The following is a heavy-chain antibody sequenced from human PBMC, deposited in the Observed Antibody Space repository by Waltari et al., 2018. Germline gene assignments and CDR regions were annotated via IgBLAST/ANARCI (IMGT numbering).Heavy chain of an antibody. J-gene: IGHJ3*02. D-gene: IGHD6-13*01. Sequence: QVQLQESGPGLVKPSQTLSLTCTVSGGSISSSNWWSWVRQPPGKGLEWIGEIYHSGSTNYNPSLKSRVTISVDKSKNQFPLKLSSVTAADTAVYYCAREGLAAAIVNDAFDIWGQGTMVTVSS. CDR3: AREGLAAAIVNDAFDI. V-gene: IGHV4-4*02. CDR1: GGSISSSNW. CDR2: IYHSGST.